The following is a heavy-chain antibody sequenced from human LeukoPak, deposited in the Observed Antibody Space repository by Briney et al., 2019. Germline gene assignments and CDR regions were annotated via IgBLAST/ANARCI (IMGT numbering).Heavy chain of an antibody. CDR1: AYTFTGYY. V-gene: IGHV1-2*02. CDR3: ARRKGNWNDVYYMDV. CDR2: IYPNSGGT. Sequence: ASVKVSCKASAYTFTGYYMHWVRQAPGQGLEWMGWIYPNSGGTNYAQKFQGRVTMTRDTSISTAYMELSRLRSDDTAVYYCARRKGNWNDVYYMDVWGKGTTVTISS. J-gene: IGHJ6*03. D-gene: IGHD1-1*01.